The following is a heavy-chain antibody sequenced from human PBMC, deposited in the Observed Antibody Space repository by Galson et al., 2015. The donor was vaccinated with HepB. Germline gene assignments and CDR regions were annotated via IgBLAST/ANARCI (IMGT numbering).Heavy chain of an antibody. Sequence: SLRLSCAASGFTFGDYAMSWSRQAPGKGLEWVGFIRSKAYGGTTEYAASVKGRFTISRDDSKSIAYLQMNSLKTEDTAVYYCTRALFTSYGNNDYWGQGTLVTVSS. J-gene: IGHJ4*02. CDR1: GFTFGDYA. CDR2: IRSKAYGGTT. D-gene: IGHD5-18*01. CDR3: TRALFTSYGNNDY. V-gene: IGHV3-49*03.